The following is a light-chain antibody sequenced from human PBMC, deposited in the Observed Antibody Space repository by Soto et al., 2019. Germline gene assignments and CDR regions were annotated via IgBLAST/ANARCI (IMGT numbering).Light chain of an antibody. CDR3: QQYETFSGR. J-gene: IGKJ1*01. CDR1: QSVSGW. V-gene: IGKV1-5*01. CDR2: DAS. Sequence: DNPMSQSPSTVSATMEDTVTVPCRASQSVSGWLAWYQQKPGEAPKLLIYDASALPRGVPSRFSGSGSGTKFTLTIASLQPDDFATYYCQQYETFSGRFGPVAKVAI.